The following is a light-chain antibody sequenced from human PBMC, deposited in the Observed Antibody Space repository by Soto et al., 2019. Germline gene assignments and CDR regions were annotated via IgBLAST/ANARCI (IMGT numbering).Light chain of an antibody. CDR2: AAS. J-gene: IGKJ5*01. V-gene: IGKV1-9*01. Sequence: IQLTQSPSSLSASVGDRVTITCRASQGISSYLAWYQQKPGKAPKLLIYAASTLQSGVPSRFSGSGSGTDFTLTITSMHPEAFATYSCQQLNSYPITFGQGTRLEIK. CDR3: QQLNSYPIT. CDR1: QGISSY.